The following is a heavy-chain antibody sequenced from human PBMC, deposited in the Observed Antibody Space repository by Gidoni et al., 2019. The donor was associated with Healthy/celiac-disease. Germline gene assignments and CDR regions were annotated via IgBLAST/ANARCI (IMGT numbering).Heavy chain of an antibody. CDR2: IYPGDSDT. J-gene: IGHJ4*02. CDR3: ARHATGVDTAMPYYFDY. V-gene: IGHV5-51*01. Sequence: EVQLFQSGAEANKPGESLKISCTGSGYSFTSYWIGWVRQMPGKGLEWMGIIYPGDSDTRYSPSFQGQVTISADKSISTAYLQWSSLKASDTAMYYCARHATGVDTAMPYYFDYWGQGTLVTVSS. CDR1: GYSFTSYW. D-gene: IGHD5-18*01.